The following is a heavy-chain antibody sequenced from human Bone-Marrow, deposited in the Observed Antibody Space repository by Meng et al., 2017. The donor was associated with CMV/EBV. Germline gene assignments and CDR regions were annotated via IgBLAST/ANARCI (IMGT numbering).Heavy chain of an antibody. D-gene: IGHD3-10*01. V-gene: IGHV3-21*01. CDR3: ARQGEILWFGELLPYFDY. Sequence: GESLKISCAASGFTFSSYSMNWVRQAPGKGLEWVSSISSSSSYIYYADSVKGRFTISRDNAKNSLFLQMNSLRAEDTAVYYCARQGEILWFGELLPYFDYWGQGKLVTVSS. J-gene: IGHJ4*02. CDR2: ISSSSSYI. CDR1: GFTFSSYS.